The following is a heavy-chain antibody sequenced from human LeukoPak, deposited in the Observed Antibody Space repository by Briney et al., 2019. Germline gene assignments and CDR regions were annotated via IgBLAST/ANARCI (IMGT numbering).Heavy chain of an antibody. CDR2: ISYDGSNK. CDR1: GFTFSSYA. V-gene: IGHV3-30-3*01. J-gene: IGHJ4*02. CDR3: ARDSVGATNYFDY. D-gene: IGHD1-26*01. Sequence: PGRSLRLSCAASGFTFSSYAMHWVRQAPGKGLEWLAVISYDGSNKYYADSVKGRFTISRDNSKNTLYLQMNSLRAEDTAVYYCARDSVGATNYFDYWGQGTLVTVSS.